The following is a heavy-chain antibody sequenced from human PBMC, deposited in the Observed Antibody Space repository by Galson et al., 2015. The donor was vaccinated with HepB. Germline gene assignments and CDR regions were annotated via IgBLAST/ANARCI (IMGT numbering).Heavy chain of an antibody. D-gene: IGHD2-15*01. CDR3: ARRALDCSGGSCYPGGFDY. CDR1: GYSFTSYW. Sequence: QSGAEVKKPGESLKISCKGSGYSFTSYWIGWVRQMPGKGLEWMGIIYPGDSDTRYSPSFQGQVTISADKSISTAYLQWSSLKASDTAMYYCARRALDCSGGSCYPGGFDYWGQGTLVTVSS. J-gene: IGHJ4*02. CDR2: IYPGDSDT. V-gene: IGHV5-51*03.